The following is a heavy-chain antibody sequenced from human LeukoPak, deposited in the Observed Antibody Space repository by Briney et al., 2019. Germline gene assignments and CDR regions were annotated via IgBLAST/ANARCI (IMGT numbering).Heavy chain of an antibody. Sequence: GESLQISCQGSGSIFTSYWISWVRQVPGKGLEWMGRIDPSDSYTNYSPSFQGHVTISADKSISTAYLQWSSLKASDTAMYYCASIGSGSYYKGPDYYGMDVWGKGTTVTVSS. J-gene: IGHJ6*04. D-gene: IGHD3-10*01. CDR3: ASIGSGSYYKGPDYYGMDV. CDR2: IDPSDSYT. CDR1: GSIFTSYW. V-gene: IGHV5-10-1*01.